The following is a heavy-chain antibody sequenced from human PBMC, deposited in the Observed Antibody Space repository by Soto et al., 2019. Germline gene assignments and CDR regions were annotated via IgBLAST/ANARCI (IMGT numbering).Heavy chain of an antibody. J-gene: IGHJ6*02. CDR1: GFTFSSYA. Sequence: GGSLRLSCAASGFTFSSYAMHWVRQAPGKGLEWVAVISYDGSNKYYADSVKGRFTISRDNSKNTLYLQMNSLRAEDTAVYYCARDQSYYYYYGMDVWGQGTTVTVSS. CDR3: ARDQSYYYYYGMDV. V-gene: IGHV3-30-3*01. CDR2: ISYDGSNK.